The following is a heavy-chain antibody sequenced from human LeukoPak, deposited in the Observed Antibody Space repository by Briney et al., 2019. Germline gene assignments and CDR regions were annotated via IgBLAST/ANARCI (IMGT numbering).Heavy chain of an antibody. V-gene: IGHV3-33*01. CDR3: ARDGGVYDSSGYLVDP. J-gene: IGHJ5*02. D-gene: IGHD3-22*01. CDR2: IWYDGSNK. CDR1: XFTXXXYG. Sequence: SXRLSXXXXXFTXXXYGMHWVRQAPGKGLEWVAVIWYDGSNKYYADSVKGRFTISRDNSKNTLYLQMNSLRAEDTAVYYCARDGGVYDSSGYLVDPWGQGTLVTVSS.